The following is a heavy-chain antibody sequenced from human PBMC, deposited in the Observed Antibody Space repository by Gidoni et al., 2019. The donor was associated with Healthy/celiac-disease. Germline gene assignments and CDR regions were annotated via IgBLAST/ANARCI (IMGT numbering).Heavy chain of an antibody. CDR3: ARDWSQGVNYHNVWGSPP. J-gene: IGHJ5*02. V-gene: IGHV3-48*02. D-gene: IGHD3-16*01. Sequence: EVQLVESGGGLVQPGGSMRLSCAAAGFTFSTYSRNWVRQAPGKGLEWVSYISGVSSTIYYADSVKGRITISRDDAKNSLYLQMNSLRDEDTAVYYCARDWSQGVNYHNVWGSPPWGQGTLVTVSS. CDR2: ISGVSSTI. CDR1: GFTFSTYS.